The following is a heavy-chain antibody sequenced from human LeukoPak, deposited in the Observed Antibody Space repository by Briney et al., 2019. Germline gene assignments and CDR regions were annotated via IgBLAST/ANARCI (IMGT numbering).Heavy chain of an antibody. CDR1: GFTFSSYA. CDR3: AKDRDEWESSSDY. Sequence: GGSLRLSCAASGFTFSSYAMSWVRQAPGKGLEWVSAISGSGGSTYYADSVKGRFTISRDNSKNTLYLQMNSLRAEDTAVHYCAKDRDEWESSSDYWGQGTLVTVSS. J-gene: IGHJ4*02. CDR2: ISGSGGST. V-gene: IGHV3-23*01. D-gene: IGHD1-26*01.